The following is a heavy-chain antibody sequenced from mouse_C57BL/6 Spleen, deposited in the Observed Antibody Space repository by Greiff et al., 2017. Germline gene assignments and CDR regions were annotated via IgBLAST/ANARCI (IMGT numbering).Heavy chain of an antibody. CDR2: ISDGGSYT. Sequence: EVKLMESGGGLVKPGGSLKLSCAASGFTFSSYAMSWVRQTPEQRLEWVATISDGGSYTYYPDNVKGRFTITRDNAKNNLYLQMSHLKSEDTAMYYCARETTGAMDYWGQGTSVTVSS. CDR3: ARETTGAMDY. V-gene: IGHV5-4*01. J-gene: IGHJ4*01. CDR1: GFTFSSYA. D-gene: IGHD2-1*01.